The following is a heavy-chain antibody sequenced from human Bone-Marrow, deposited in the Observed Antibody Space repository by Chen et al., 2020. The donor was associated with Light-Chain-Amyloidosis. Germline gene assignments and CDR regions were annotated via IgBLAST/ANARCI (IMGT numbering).Heavy chain of an antibody. D-gene: IGHD1-1*01. CDR2: IHGDASGV. J-gene: IGHJ5*01. V-gene: IGHV3-74*01. CDR3: VRDLNEPFTGLYKGWFDS. CDR1: GFTFSDYW. Sequence: EVQLVESGGGSVQPGGSLRLPCAASGFTFSDYWMHWVRQAPGKGLVWVSHIHGDASGVSYADSVKGRFTISRDNARNTLYLQMNSLRAEDTAVYFCVRDLNEPFTGLYKGWFDSWGRGTQVTVSS.